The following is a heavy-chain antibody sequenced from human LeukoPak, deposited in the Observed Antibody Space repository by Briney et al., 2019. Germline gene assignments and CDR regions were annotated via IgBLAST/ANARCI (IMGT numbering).Heavy chain of an antibody. V-gene: IGHV1-18*01. CDR3: ARDGRVRDGDCNGSPDDYYYYYYMDV. J-gene: IGHJ6*03. D-gene: IGHD2-21*02. CDR2: ISAYNGNT. Sequence: ASVKVSCKASGYTFTSYGISWVRQAPGQGLEWMGWISAYNGNTNYAQKLQGRVTMTTDTSTSTAYMELRSLRSDDTAVYYCARDGRVRDGDCNGSPDDYYYYYYMDVWGKGTTVTVSS. CDR1: GYTFTSYG.